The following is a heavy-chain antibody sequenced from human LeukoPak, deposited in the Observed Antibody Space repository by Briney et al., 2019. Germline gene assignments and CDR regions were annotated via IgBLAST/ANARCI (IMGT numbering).Heavy chain of an antibody. CDR1: GFTFSDNW. J-gene: IGHJ4*02. CDR2: INRDGSQK. V-gene: IGHV3-7*01. CDR3: ARDVRYFDN. Sequence: GGSLRLSCAASGFTFSDNWMTWVRQAPGKGLEWVGNINRDGSQKYYADALKGRFTISRDNAKNSLYLQMNSLRAEDTAVYYCARDVRYFDNWGQGTLDTVSS.